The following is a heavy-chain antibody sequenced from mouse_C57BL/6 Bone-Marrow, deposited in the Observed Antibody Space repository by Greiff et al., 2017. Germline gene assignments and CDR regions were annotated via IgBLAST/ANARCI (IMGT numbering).Heavy chain of an antibody. CDR2: IYPRSGNT. J-gene: IGHJ3*01. D-gene: IGHD2-5*01. V-gene: IGHV1-81*01. CDR3: ARGESNYVFAY. Sequence: VKLQQSGAELARPGASVKLSCKASGYTFTSYGISWVKQRTGQGLEWIGEIYPRSGNTYYNEKFQGKATLTADKSSSTAYMELRSLTSEDSAVYFCARGESNYVFAYWGQGTLVTVSA. CDR1: GYTFTSYG.